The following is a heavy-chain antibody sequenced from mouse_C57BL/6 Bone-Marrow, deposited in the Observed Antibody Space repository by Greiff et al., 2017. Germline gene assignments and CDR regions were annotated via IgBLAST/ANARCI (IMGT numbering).Heavy chain of an antibody. CDR3: ARDYYGSSDY. J-gene: IGHJ2*01. Sequence: EVQLQQSGPVLVKPGASVKMSCKASGYTFTDYYMNWVKQSHGKSLEWIGVINPYNGGTSYNQKFKGKATLTVDKSSSTAYLELNSLTSEESAVYYCARDYYGSSDYWGQGTTLTVSS. CDR1: GYTFTDYY. D-gene: IGHD1-1*01. V-gene: IGHV1-19*01. CDR2: INPYNGGT.